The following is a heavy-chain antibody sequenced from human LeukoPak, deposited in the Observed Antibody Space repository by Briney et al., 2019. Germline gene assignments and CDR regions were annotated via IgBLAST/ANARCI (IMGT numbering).Heavy chain of an antibody. Sequence: ETLSLTCTVSGGSISSSNWWSWVRQAPGKGLEWLSSISSSGSSIYYADSVKGRFTISRDNAKNSLYLQVVSLRAEDTAVYYCARDRCDGDCRDWDYWGQGTLVTVSS. CDR1: GGSISSSNW. V-gene: IGHV3-48*04. CDR3: ARDRCDGDCRDWDY. CDR2: ISSSGSSI. D-gene: IGHD2-21*02. J-gene: IGHJ4*02.